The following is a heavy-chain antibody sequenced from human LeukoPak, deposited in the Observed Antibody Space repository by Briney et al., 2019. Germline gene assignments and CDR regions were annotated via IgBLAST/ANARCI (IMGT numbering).Heavy chain of an antibody. CDR3: ARVGGYDSSGYIPDSDAFDI. CDR2: FDPEDGET. Sequence: ASVKVSCKVSGYTLTELSMHWVRQAPGKGLEWMGGFDPEDGETIYAQKFQGRVTMTEDTSTDTAYMELSSLRSEDTAVYYCARVGGYDSSGYIPDSDAFDIWGQGTMVTVSS. D-gene: IGHD3-22*01. V-gene: IGHV1-24*01. J-gene: IGHJ3*02. CDR1: GYTLTELS.